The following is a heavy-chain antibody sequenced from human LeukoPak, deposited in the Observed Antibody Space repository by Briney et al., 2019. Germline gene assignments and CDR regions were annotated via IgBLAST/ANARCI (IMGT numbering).Heavy chain of an antibody. V-gene: IGHV3-30*18. CDR3: AKDRVRIAVAFDY. CDR2: ISYDGSNK. J-gene: IGHJ4*02. CDR1: GFTFSSYG. Sequence: GGSLRLSCAASGFTFSSYGMHWVRQAPGKGLEWVAVISYDGSNKYYADSVKGRFTISRDNSKNTLYLQMNSLRAEDTVVYYCAKDRVRIAVAFDYWGQGTLVTVSS. D-gene: IGHD6-19*01.